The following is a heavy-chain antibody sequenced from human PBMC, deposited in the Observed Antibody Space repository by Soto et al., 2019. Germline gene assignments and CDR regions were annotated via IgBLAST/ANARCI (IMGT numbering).Heavy chain of an antibody. CDR2: IKQDGSEK. CDR3: ARDSVLRYFDWLRDLYYYYYMDV. D-gene: IGHD3-9*01. CDR1: GFTFSSYW. V-gene: IGHV3-7*01. Sequence: HPGGSLRLSCGASGFTFSSYWMSWVRQAPGKGLEWVANIKQDGSEKYYVDSVKGRFTISRDNAKNSLYLQMNSLRAEDTAVYYCARDSVLRYFDWLRDLYYYYYMDVWGKGTTVTVSS. J-gene: IGHJ6*03.